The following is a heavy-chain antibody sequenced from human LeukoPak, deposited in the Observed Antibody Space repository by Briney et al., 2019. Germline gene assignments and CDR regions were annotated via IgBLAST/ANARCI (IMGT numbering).Heavy chain of an antibody. J-gene: IGHJ4*02. CDR2: ISGSGGST. CDR3: ARDRIYSSGWDY. V-gene: IGHV3-23*01. D-gene: IGHD6-19*01. Sequence: PGGSLRLSCAASGFTFSSYAMSWVRQAPGKGLEWVSTISGSGGSTYYADSVKGRFTISRDNSKNTLYLQMNSLRAEDTAVYYCARDRIYSSGWDYWGQGTLVTVSS. CDR1: GFTFSSYA.